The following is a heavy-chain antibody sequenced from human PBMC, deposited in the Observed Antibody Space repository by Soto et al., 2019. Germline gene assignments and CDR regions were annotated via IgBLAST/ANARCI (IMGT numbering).Heavy chain of an antibody. D-gene: IGHD7-27*01. J-gene: IGHJ2*01. V-gene: IGHV3-30-3*01. CDR2: ISYDGSNK. Sequence: QVQLVESGGGVVQPGRSLRLSCAASGFTFSSYAMHWVRQAPGKGLEWVAVISYDGSNKYYADSVKGRFTISRDNSKNTLYLQINSLRAEDTAVYYGARDRRTWDWYFDLWGRGTLVTVSS. CDR3: ARDRRTWDWYFDL. CDR1: GFTFSSYA.